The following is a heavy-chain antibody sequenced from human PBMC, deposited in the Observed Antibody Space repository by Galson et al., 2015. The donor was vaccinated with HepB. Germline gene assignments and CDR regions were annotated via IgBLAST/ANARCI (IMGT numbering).Heavy chain of an antibody. Sequence: SLRLSCAASGFTFSTYGMYWVRQAPGKGLEWVSIIWFDGSNEDYADSVKGRFTISRDNAKNTLYLEINSVRAEDMAVYYCARRGTSSGYYYADYWGQGTLVTVSS. D-gene: IGHD3-22*01. CDR3: ARRGTSSGYYYADY. J-gene: IGHJ4*02. CDR2: IWFDGSNE. CDR1: GFTFSTYG. V-gene: IGHV3-33*01.